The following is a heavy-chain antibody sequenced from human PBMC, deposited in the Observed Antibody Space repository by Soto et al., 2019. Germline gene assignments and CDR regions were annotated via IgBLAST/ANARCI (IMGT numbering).Heavy chain of an antibody. J-gene: IGHJ6*02. D-gene: IGHD3-10*01. Sequence: QVQLQESGPGLVKPSETLSLTCTVTGGSVSSGSYYWSWIRQPPGKGLEWIGYIYYSGSTNYNPSRKSRVTISVDTSKNQFSLKLRSVTAADTAVYYCARARSGSYYTRIYYYYYGMDVWGQGTTVTVSS. CDR2: IYYSGST. V-gene: IGHV4-61*01. CDR3: ARARSGSYYTRIYYYYYGMDV. CDR1: GGSVSSGSYY.